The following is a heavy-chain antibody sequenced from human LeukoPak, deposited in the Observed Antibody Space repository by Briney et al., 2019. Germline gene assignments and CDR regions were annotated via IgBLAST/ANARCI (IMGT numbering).Heavy chain of an antibody. CDR1: GFTFSNYA. J-gene: IGHJ4*02. D-gene: IGHD3-3*01. CDR2: ISGSGGNT. CDR3: AKGVYFDFWSGYYPYFDY. V-gene: IGHV3-23*01. Sequence: PGASLRLSCAASGFTFSNYAMSWVRQAPGKGLEWVSSISGSGGNTYYADSVNGRFTISRDNSKNALYLQMNSLRAEDTVVYYCAKGVYFDFWSGYYPYFDYWGQGTLVTVSS.